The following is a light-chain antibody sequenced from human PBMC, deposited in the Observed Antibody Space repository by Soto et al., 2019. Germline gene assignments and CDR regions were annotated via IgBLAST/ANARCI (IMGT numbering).Light chain of an antibody. V-gene: IGKV3-15*01. J-gene: IGKJ2*01. Sequence: EIVMTQSPATLSVSPGGRATLSCRASQSVSRYLAWYQQRPGQTPRLLIYRASTRATGIPARFSGSGSETEFSLTISSLQSEDFAVYYCQQYNTWPPRYTFGQGTKLEI. CDR1: QSVSRY. CDR3: QQYNTWPPRYT. CDR2: RAS.